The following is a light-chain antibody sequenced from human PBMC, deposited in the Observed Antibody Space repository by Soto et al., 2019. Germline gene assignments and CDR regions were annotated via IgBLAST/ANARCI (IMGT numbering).Light chain of an antibody. V-gene: IGKV3-20*01. Sequence: EIMLTQSPGTLSLSPGDRATLSCRASQSVAGSSLAWYQQKPAQAPRLLIYAASNRATGIPARFSGSGSGTDFSLIINGLVPEDFAVYFCQQYGSSHLTFGGGTKVDIK. CDR1: QSVAGSS. CDR3: QQYGSSHLT. CDR2: AAS. J-gene: IGKJ4*01.